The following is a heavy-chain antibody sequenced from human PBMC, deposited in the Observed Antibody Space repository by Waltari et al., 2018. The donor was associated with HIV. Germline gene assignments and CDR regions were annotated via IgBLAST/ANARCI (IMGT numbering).Heavy chain of an antibody. CDR2: IRLNGRET. Sequence: EVQPVASGGGVVWPGGCLRLSCRASGFKFATYWMTWVGQAPGRGLEWVANIRLNGRETHYLESVEGRFTISRDNADDSVFLYMSDLRVDDTAIYFCARDSYGGDYWGRGTQVTVSS. CDR1: GFKFATYW. V-gene: IGHV3-7*03. D-gene: IGHD4-17*01. J-gene: IGHJ4*02. CDR3: ARDSYGGDY.